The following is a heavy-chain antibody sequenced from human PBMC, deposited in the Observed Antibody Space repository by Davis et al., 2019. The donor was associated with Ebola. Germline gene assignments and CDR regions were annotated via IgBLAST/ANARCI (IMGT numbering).Heavy chain of an antibody. V-gene: IGHV3-9*01. CDR2: ISWNSGSI. Sequence: GGSLRLSCAASGFTFDDYAMHWVRQAPGKGLEWVSGISWNSGSIGYADSVKGRFTISRDNAKNSLYLQMNSLRAEDTAVYYCARDGVDTAMVLDAFDIWGQGTMVTVSS. J-gene: IGHJ3*02. CDR3: ARDGVDTAMVLDAFDI. D-gene: IGHD5-18*01. CDR1: GFTFDDYA.